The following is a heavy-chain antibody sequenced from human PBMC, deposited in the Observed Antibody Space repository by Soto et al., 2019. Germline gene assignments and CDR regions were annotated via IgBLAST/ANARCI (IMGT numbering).Heavy chain of an antibody. J-gene: IGHJ5*02. D-gene: IGHD2-2*01. CDR1: GASITSSHW. V-gene: IGHV4-4*02. CDR3: ARIAIVPAALDP. CDR2: VYHSGSA. Sequence: SETLSLTCDVSGASITSSHWWCWLRQSPGKGLEWNGEVYHSGSANYNPSLKSRVSMSVDKSKNQFSLRLSSVTAADTALYYCARIAIVPAALDPWGQGMLVTVSS.